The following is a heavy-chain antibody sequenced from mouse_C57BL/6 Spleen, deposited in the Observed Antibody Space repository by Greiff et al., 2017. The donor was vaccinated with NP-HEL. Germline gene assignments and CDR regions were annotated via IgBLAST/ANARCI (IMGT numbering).Heavy chain of an antibody. CDR2: IYPGDGDT. CDR3: ARSDHYGSSAFAY. CDR1: GYAFSSSW. J-gene: IGHJ3*01. V-gene: IGHV1-82*01. Sequence: QVQLQQSGPELVKPGASVKISCKASGYAFSSSWMNWVKQRPGKGLEWIGRIYPGDGDTNYNGKFKGKATLTADKSSSTAYMQLSSLTSEDSAVYFCARSDHYGSSAFAYWGQGTLVTVSA. D-gene: IGHD1-1*01.